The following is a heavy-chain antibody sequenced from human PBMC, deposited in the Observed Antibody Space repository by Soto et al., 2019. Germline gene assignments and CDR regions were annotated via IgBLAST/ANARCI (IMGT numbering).Heavy chain of an antibody. CDR2: IGGGGADT. J-gene: IGHJ5*02. Sequence: DVKLLESGGGFVQPGVSLSLSCVASGFTFSDFAMTWVRQAPGKGLEWVSSIGGGGADTYYADSVKGRFTISSDNSKDTLYLQINSLRAEDTAVYYCAQDAGLYNGQWDWLDPLGQGALVNVSS. CDR1: GFTFSDFA. V-gene: IGHV3-23*01. CDR3: AQDAGLYNGQWDWLDP. D-gene: IGHD1-26*01.